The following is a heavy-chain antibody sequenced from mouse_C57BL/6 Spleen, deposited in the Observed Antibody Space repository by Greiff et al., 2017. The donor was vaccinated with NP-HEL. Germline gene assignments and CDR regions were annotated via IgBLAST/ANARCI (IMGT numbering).Heavy chain of an antibody. D-gene: IGHD1-1*01. CDR1: GYAFSCYW. CDR3: ARSSPYAMDY. Sequence: QVQLQQSGAELVKPGASVKISCKASGYAFSCYWMNWVKQRPGKGLEWIGQIYPGDGNTNYNGKFKGKATLTADTSSSTAYMQLSSLTSEDSADYCGARSSPYAMDYWGQGTSVTVSS. J-gene: IGHJ4*01. V-gene: IGHV1-80*01. CDR2: IYPGDGNT.